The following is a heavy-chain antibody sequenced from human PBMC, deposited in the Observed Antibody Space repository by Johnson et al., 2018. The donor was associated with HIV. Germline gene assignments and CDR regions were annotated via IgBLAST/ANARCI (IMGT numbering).Heavy chain of an antibody. V-gene: IGHV3-66*01. J-gene: IGHJ3*02. CDR2: IYSGGST. D-gene: IGHD6-13*01. CDR1: GFTVSSNY. CDR3: ASWWIAAAGSPGDAFDI. Sequence: VQLVESGGGFVQPGGSLRLSCAASGFTVSSNYMSWVRQAPGKGLEWVSVIYSGGSTKYADSVRGRFTISRDKSKNTVSLQMNSLRAEDTAVYYCASWWIAAAGSPGDAFDIWGQGTMVTVSS.